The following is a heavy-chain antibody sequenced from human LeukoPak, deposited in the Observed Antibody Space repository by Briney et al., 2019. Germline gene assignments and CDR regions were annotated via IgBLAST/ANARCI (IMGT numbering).Heavy chain of an antibody. CDR3: TVIVVPAARRAFDI. Sequence: PGRSLRLSCAASGFTFSSYGMHWVRQAPGKGLEWVAVIWYDGSNKYYADSVKGRFTISRDNSKNTLYLQMNSLRAEDTAVYYCTVIVVPAARRAFDIWGQGTMVTVSS. J-gene: IGHJ3*02. CDR2: IWYDGSNK. D-gene: IGHD2-2*01. V-gene: IGHV3-33*01. CDR1: GFTFSSYG.